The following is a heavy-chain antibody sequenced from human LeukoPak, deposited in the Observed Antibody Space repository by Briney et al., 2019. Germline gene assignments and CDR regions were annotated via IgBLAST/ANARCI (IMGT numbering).Heavy chain of an antibody. CDR2: ISGSGGST. D-gene: IGHD5-18*01. J-gene: IGHJ4*02. V-gene: IGHV3-23*01. CDR3: LWLHRKNYFDY. CDR1: GFSFSSYA. Sequence: PGGSLRLSCAASGFSFSSYAMSWVRQAPGKGLEWVSAISGSGGSTYYADSVKGRFTISRDNSKNTLYLQMNCLRAEDTAVYYCLWLHRKNYFDYWGQGTLVTVSS.